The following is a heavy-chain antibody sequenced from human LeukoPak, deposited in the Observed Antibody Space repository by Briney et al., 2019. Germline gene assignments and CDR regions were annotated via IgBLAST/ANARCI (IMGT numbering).Heavy chain of an antibody. CDR3: GRVRHITGTDTGFYMDV. V-gene: IGHV4-61*08. J-gene: IGHJ6*03. CDR1: GFSLSARGVG. D-gene: IGHD1-7*01. Sequence: SGPSLVKPTQTLTLTCTFSGFSLSARGVGVGWIRQPPGKGLEWIGYIYYSGGTNYNPSLKSRVSISVDTSNNQFSLRLNSVTAADTSVYFCGRVRHITGTDTGFYMDVWGKGTTVTVSS. CDR2: IYYSGGT.